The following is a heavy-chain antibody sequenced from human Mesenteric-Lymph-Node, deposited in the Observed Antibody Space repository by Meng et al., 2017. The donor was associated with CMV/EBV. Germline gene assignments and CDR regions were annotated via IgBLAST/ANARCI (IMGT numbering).Heavy chain of an antibody. CDR2: INHSGST. V-gene: IGHV4-34*01. Sequence: HQWGQGLLKPSGRLSVTCAVYGGSFSGYYWNWIRQSPEKGLEWIGEINHSGSTTYNPSFTSRIIISVDTSTNQISLNMSSVTAADTAVYYCARGSSYDILTGYFDYWGQGALVTVSS. CDR3: ARGSSYDILTGYFDY. CDR1: GGSFSGYY. D-gene: IGHD3-9*01. J-gene: IGHJ4*02.